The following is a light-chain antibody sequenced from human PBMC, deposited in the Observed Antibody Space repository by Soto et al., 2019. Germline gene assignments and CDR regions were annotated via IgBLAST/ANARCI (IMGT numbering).Light chain of an antibody. J-gene: IGKJ1*01. Sequence: EIVLTQSPDTLSLSPGERATLSCRASQSVSSSDLAWYQQKPGQAPRLLIYGASSRATGIPDRFSGSGSGTDFTLTTSRVEPEDFAVYYCQQYGSSPSWTFGQGTKV. CDR2: GAS. CDR3: QQYGSSPSWT. CDR1: QSVSSSD. V-gene: IGKV3-20*01.